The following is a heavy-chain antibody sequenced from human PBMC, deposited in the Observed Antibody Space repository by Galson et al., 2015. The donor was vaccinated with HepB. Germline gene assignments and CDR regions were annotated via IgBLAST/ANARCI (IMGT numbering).Heavy chain of an antibody. V-gene: IGHV3-23*01. J-gene: IGHJ4*02. Sequence: SLRLSCAASGFTFSSYAMSWVRQPPGKGLEWVSGITGSGGTTYYPDSVRGRFTISRDNSDNTLYLEMNSLRAEDTAVYYCAKAHGGRSTTSCSDFWGLGTLVTVSS. D-gene: IGHD2-2*01. CDR1: GFTFSSYA. CDR2: ITGSGGTT. CDR3: AKAHGGRSTTSCSDF.